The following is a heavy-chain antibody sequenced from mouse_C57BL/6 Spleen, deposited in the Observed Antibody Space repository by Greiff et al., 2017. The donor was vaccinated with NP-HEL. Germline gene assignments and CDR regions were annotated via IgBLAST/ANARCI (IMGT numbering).Heavy chain of an antibody. CDR3: TRNWDGGYYFDY. CDR2: IDPETGGT. D-gene: IGHD4-1*01. V-gene: IGHV1-15*01. CDR1: GYTFTDYE. Sequence: QVQLQQSGAELVRPGASVTLSCKASGYTFTDYEMHWVKQTPVHGLEWIGAIDPETGGTAYNQKFKGKAILTADKSSSTAYMELRSLTSEDSAVYYCTRNWDGGYYFDYWGQGTTLTVSS. J-gene: IGHJ2*01.